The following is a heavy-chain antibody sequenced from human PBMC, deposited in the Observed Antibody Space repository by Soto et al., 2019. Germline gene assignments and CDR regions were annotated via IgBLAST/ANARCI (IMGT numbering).Heavy chain of an antibody. Sequence: ASVKVSCKASGYTFTSYDINWVRQATGQGLEWMGWMNPNSGNTGYAQKFQGRVTMTRNTSISTAYMELSSLRSEDTAVYYCAREVAAARLYGMDVWGQGTTVTVSS. CDR3: AREVAAARLYGMDV. CDR2: MNPNSGNT. D-gene: IGHD6-13*01. V-gene: IGHV1-8*01. CDR1: GYTFTSYD. J-gene: IGHJ6*02.